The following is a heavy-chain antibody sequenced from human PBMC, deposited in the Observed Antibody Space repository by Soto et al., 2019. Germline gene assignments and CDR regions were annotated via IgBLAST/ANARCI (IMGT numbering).Heavy chain of an antibody. CDR1: GYTFTSYG. CDR3: ARAPTNYGYVWGSYRFDY. D-gene: IGHD3-16*02. V-gene: IGHV1-69*13. CDR2: IIPIFGTA. Sequence: SVKVSCKASGYTFTSYGISWVRQAPGQGHEWMGGIIPIFGTANYAQKFQGRVTITADESTSTAYMELSSLRSEDTAVYYCARAPTNYGYVWGSYRFDYWGQGTLVTVSS. J-gene: IGHJ4*02.